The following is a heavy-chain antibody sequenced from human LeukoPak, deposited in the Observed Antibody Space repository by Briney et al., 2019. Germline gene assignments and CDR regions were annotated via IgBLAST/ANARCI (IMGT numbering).Heavy chain of an antibody. V-gene: IGHV3-74*01. CDR1: GFTFSSYW. CDR2: INSDGSST. CDR3: ARRRLPAATSYYFDY. Sequence: AGGSLRLSCAASGFTFSSYWMHWVRQAPGKGLVWVSRINSDGSSTSYADSVKGRFTISRDNAKNTLYLQMNSLRAEDTAVYYCARRRLPAATSYYFDYWGQGTLVTVSS. D-gene: IGHD2-2*01. J-gene: IGHJ4*02.